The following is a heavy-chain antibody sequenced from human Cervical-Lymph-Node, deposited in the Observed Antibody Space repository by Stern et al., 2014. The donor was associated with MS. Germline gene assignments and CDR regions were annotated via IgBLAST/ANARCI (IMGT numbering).Heavy chain of an antibody. CDR2: VNPSTGAT. J-gene: IGHJ4*02. D-gene: IGHD4-11*01. V-gene: IGHV1-2*02. Sequence: VQLVQSGTDVKKPGASAKVSCEASGYTFTGYYIHWVRQAPGQGLEWMGWVNPSTGATPYAQNFQGRVTMTRDTSISTAYMVLTRLSSDDTAVYYCARDLADYRYYFDSWGQGTLVTVSS. CDR1: GYTFTGYY. CDR3: ARDLADYRYYFDS.